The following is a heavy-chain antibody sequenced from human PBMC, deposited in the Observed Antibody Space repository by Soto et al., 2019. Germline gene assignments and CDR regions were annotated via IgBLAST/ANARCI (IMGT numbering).Heavy chain of an antibody. CDR3: ASSVITIFGVVTDYYYYMDV. V-gene: IGHV4-61*05. CDR1: GGSISSSSHH. D-gene: IGHD3-3*01. J-gene: IGHJ6*03. CDR2: IYYSGST. Sequence: SETLSLTCTVSGGSISSSSHHWAWIRQPPGKGLEWIGYIYYSGSTNYNPSLKSRVTISVDTSKNQFSLKLSSVTAADTAVYYCASSVITIFGVVTDYYYYMDVWGKGTTGTVSS.